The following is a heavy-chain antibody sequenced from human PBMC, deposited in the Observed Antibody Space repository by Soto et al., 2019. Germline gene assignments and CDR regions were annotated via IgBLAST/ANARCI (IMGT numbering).Heavy chain of an antibody. CDR3: AKAGVEYRSAFSDY. Sequence: GGSLRLSCAASGFTFSSYGMHWVRQAPGKGLEWVAVISYDGSNKYYADSVKGRFTISRDNSKNTLYLQMNSLRAEDTAVYYCAKAGVEYRSAFSDYWGQGTLVTVSS. D-gene: IGHD6-6*01. J-gene: IGHJ4*02. CDR2: ISYDGSNK. V-gene: IGHV3-30*18. CDR1: GFTFSSYG.